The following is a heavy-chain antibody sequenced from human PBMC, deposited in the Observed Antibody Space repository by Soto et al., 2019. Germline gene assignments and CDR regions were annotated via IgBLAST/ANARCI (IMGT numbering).Heavy chain of an antibody. J-gene: IGHJ5*01. CDR1: GFTFSSYE. D-gene: IGHD3-22*01. V-gene: IGHV3-23*04. CDR3: AKDFAYDSSGYYGDS. Sequence: EVQLVESGGGLVQPGGSLRLSCAASGFTFSSYEMNWVRQAPGKGLEWVSAISGSGSTYYADSVKGRFTISRDNSKNTLYLQMNSLRAEDTAVYYCAKDFAYDSSGYYGDSWGQGTLVTVSS. CDR2: ISGSGST.